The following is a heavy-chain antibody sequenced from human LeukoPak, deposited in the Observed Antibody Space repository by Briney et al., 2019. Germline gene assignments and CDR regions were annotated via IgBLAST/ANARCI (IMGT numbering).Heavy chain of an antibody. CDR2: ISSSSSYI. V-gene: IGHV3-21*01. Sequence: TGGSLRLSCAASGFTFSSYSMNWVRQAPGKGLEWVSSISSSSSYIYYADSVKGRFTISRGNAKNSLYLQMNSLRAEDTAVYYCARYLRFRMYYSDYWGQGTLVTVSS. CDR1: GFTFSSYS. CDR3: ARYLRFRMYYSDY. D-gene: IGHD1-14*01. J-gene: IGHJ4*02.